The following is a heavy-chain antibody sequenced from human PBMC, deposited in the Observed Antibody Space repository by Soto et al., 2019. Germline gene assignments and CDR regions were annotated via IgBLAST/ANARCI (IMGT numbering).Heavy chain of an antibody. CDR2: IYHIGST. D-gene: IGHD4-17*01. CDR1: GGSISSGGYS. Sequence: RSLTCAVSGGSISSGGYSWSWIRQPPGKGLEWIGYIYHIGSTYYNPSLKSRVTISVDRSKNQFSLKLSSVTAADTAVYYCARGNTVTRFDSWGKGTLVTGPS. J-gene: IGHJ4*02. CDR3: ARGNTVTRFDS. V-gene: IGHV4-30-2*01.